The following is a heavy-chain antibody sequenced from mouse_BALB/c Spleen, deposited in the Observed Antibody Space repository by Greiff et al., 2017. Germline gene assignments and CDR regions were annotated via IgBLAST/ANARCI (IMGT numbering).Heavy chain of an antibody. Sequence: QVQLQQPGAELVRPGASVKLSCKASGYTFTSYWMDWVKQRPGHGLEWIGMIDPSDSETHYNQMFKDKATLTVDTSSSTAYMQLSSLTSEDSAVYYYARNYRYDGDAMDYRGPGNSGTGSS. CDR2: IDPSDSET. J-gene: IGHJ4*01. D-gene: IGHD2-14*01. CDR1: GYTFTSYW. V-gene: IGHV1-61*01. CDR3: ARNYRYDGDAMDY.